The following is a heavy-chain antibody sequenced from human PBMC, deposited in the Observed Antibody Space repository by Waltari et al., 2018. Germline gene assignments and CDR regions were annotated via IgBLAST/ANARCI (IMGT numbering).Heavy chain of an antibody. CDR1: GGSLSSSSYY. D-gene: IGHD6-6*01. CDR3: ARGSIAAFY. CDR2: IYYSGST. V-gene: IGHV4-39*07. Sequence: QLQLQESGPGLVKPSETLSVTCTVSGGSLSSSSYYWGWIRQPPGKGLEWIGSIYYSGSTYYNPSLKSRVTISVDTSKNQFSLKLSSVTAADTAVYYCARGSIAAFYWGQGTLVTVSS. J-gene: IGHJ4*02.